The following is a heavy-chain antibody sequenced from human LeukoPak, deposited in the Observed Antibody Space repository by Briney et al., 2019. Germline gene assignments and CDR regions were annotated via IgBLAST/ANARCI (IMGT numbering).Heavy chain of an antibody. CDR3: ARDLSSTMVRGVIITVSDGMDV. D-gene: IGHD3-10*01. V-gene: IGHV3-21*01. CDR2: ISSSSSYI. Sequence: GGSLRLSCAASGFTFSSYSMNWVRQAPGKGLEWVSSISSSSSYIYYADSVKGRFTISRDNAKNSLYLQMNSLRAEDTAVYYCARDLSSTMVRGVIITVSDGMDVWGQGTTVTVSS. J-gene: IGHJ6*02. CDR1: GFTFSSYS.